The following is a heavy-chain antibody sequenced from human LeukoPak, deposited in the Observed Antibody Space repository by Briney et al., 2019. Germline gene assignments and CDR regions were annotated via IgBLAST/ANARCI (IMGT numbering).Heavy chain of an antibody. Sequence: HPGGSLRLSCAASGFTFRSYAMSWVRQAPGKGLEWVSAISGSGGSTYYADSVKGRFTISRDNSKNTLYLQMNSLRAEDTAVYYCAKFGTGYDFWSGYHYWYFDLWGRGTLVTVSS. J-gene: IGHJ2*01. CDR2: ISGSGGST. CDR3: AKFGTGYDFWSGYHYWYFDL. CDR1: GFTFRSYA. V-gene: IGHV3-23*01. D-gene: IGHD3-3*01.